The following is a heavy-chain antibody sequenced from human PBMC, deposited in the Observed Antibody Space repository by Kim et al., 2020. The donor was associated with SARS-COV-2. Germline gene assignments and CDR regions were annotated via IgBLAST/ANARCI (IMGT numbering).Heavy chain of an antibody. D-gene: IGHD3-3*01. CDR3: ARNDFWSGYYFDY. J-gene: IGHJ4*02. V-gene: IGHV4-4*09. Sequence: SNPSLKSRVTISVDTSKNQFSLKLSSVTAADTAVYYCARNDFWSGYYFDYWGQRTLVTVSS.